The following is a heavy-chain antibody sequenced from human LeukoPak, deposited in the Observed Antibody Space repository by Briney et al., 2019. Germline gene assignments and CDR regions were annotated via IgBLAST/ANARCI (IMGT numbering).Heavy chain of an antibody. Sequence: SVKVSCKASGGTFSSYAISWVRQAPGQGLEWMGGIIPIFGTANYAQKFQGRVTITADKSTSTAYMELSSLRSDDTAVYYCASSYCSSTSCYPLDVWGKGTTVTISS. CDR2: IIPIFGTA. D-gene: IGHD2-2*01. CDR1: GGTFSSYA. V-gene: IGHV1-69*06. J-gene: IGHJ6*04. CDR3: ASSYCSSTSCYPLDV.